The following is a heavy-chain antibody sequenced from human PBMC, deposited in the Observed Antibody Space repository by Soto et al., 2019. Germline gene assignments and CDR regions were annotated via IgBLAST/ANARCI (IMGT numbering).Heavy chain of an antibody. CDR2: IYYSGST. CDR3: ARGYCSGGSCNPPNYYYYMDV. J-gene: IGHJ6*03. V-gene: IGHV4-59*01. Sequence: QVQLQESGPGLVKPSETLSLTCTVSGGSISSYYWSWIRQPPGKGLEWIGYIYYSGSTNYNPSLKSRVTISVDTSKNQFSLKLSSVTAADTAVYYCARGYCSGGSCNPPNYYYYMDVWGKGTTVTVSS. CDR1: GGSISSYY. D-gene: IGHD2-15*01.